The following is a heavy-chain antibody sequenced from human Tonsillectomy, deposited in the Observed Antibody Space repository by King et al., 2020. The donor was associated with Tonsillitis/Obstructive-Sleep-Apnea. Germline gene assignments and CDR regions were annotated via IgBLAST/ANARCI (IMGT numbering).Heavy chain of an antibody. CDR1: GFTFSSYA. V-gene: IGHV3-30*04. Sequence: VQLVESGGGVVQPGRSLRLSCAASGFTFSSYAMHWVRQAPGKGLEWVAVISYDGSNKYYADSVKGRFTIPRDNSKNTLYLQMNSLRAEDTAVYYCARDYVRYCSGGSCYSNWFDPWGQGTLVTVSS. CDR3: ARDYVRYCSGGSCYSNWFDP. CDR2: ISYDGSNK. D-gene: IGHD2-15*01. J-gene: IGHJ5*02.